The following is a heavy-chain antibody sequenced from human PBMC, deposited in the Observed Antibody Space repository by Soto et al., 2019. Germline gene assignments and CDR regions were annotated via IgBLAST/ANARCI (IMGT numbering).Heavy chain of an antibody. V-gene: IGHV4-39*02. D-gene: IGHD3-16*01. CDR2: IYYSGST. CDR1: GGSISSSSYY. Sequence: SETLSLTCTVSGGSISSSSYYWGWIRQPPGRGLEWIGSIYYSGSTYYNPSLKSRVTISVDTSKNQFSLKLSSVTAADTAVYYCAREETGVRRVMITFEVGFDYWGQGTLVTVSS. CDR3: AREETGVRRVMITFEVGFDY. J-gene: IGHJ4*02.